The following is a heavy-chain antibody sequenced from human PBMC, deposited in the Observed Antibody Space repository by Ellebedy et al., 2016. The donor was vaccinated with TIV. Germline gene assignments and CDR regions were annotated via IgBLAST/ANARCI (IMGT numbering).Heavy chain of an antibody. D-gene: IGHD1-14*01. CDR1: GFTFSNYS. Sequence: PGGSLRLSCAASGFTFSNYSMHWVRQAPGKGLEWVALISSDGRNKYYADSVKGRFAISRDNSKNTLYLQMNSLRAEDTAVYYCATGATRAFDIWGQGTMVTVSS. CDR2: ISSDGRNK. V-gene: IGHV3-30*09. CDR3: ATGATRAFDI. J-gene: IGHJ3*02.